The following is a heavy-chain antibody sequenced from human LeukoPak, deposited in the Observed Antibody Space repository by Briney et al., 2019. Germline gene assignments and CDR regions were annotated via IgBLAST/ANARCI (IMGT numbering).Heavy chain of an antibody. Sequence: PGGSLRLSCTASGFTFSSYSLNWVRQAPGKGLEWVSSVSTGSNYIYYADSVKGRFTISRDNSKNTLYLQMNSLRAEDTAVYYCAKERNYDREAFDIWGQGTMVTVSS. CDR2: VSTGSNYI. CDR1: GFTFSSYS. CDR3: AKERNYDREAFDI. J-gene: IGHJ3*02. D-gene: IGHD3-22*01. V-gene: IGHV3-21*04.